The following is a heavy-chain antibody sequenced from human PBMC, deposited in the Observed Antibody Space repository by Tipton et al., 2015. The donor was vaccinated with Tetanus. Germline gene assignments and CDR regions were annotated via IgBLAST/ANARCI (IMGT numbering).Heavy chain of an antibody. D-gene: IGHD3-22*01. CDR1: GYTFTGYH. V-gene: IGHV1-2*02. Sequence: QLVQSGAELKKPGASLKVSCKASGYTFTGYHMYWVRQAPGQGLEWVGWIDPNSGGTIYAQNFQGRVTMTRDTSISTVYMELSRLRSDDTAVYYCARDRGDYIYYGMDVWGPGTTVTVSS. CDR2: IDPNSGGT. J-gene: IGHJ6*02. CDR3: ARDRGDYIYYGMDV.